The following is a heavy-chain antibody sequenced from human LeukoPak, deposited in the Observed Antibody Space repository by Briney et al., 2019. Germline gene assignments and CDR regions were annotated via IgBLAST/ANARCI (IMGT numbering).Heavy chain of an antibody. CDR2: IYYSGST. V-gene: IGHV4-59*01. CDR1: GGSISSYY. D-gene: IGHD2-15*01. CDR3: ARGGGLHPFDY. J-gene: IGHJ4*02. Sequence: SETLSLTCTVSGGSISSYYWSWIRQPPGKGLERIGYIYYSGSTNYNPSLKSRVTISVDTSKNQFSLKLSSVTAADTAVYYCARGGGLHPFDYWGQGTLVTVSS.